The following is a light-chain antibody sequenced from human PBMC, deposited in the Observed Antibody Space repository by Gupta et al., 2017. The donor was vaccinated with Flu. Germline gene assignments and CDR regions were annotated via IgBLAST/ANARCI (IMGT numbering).Light chain of an antibody. CDR3: QQTYSSPWT. J-gene: IGKJ1*01. CDR1: QTISTN. V-gene: IGKV1-39*01. Sequence: DSVTISCRASQTISTNLCWYQQKPGKAPKLLISTSSNLQRGVPSRFSGGGSGADFTLTIRSLQPEDLATYYCQQTYSSPWTFGQGTRVEL. CDR2: TSS.